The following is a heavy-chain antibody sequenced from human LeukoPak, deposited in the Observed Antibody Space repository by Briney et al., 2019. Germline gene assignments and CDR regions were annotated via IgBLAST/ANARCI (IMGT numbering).Heavy chain of an antibody. D-gene: IGHD3-10*01. CDR1: GFIFINHD. CDR2: VSASGGST. J-gene: IGHJ4*02. V-gene: IGHV3-23*01. CDR3: AKSLGNQGVIDY. Sequence: GGSLRLSCAASGFIFINHDMNWVRQAPGQGLEWVSGVSASGGSTFNTDSVKGRFSISIDNSKNTLYLEMNSLRPEDTALYYCAKSLGNQGVIDYWGQGTLVTVSS.